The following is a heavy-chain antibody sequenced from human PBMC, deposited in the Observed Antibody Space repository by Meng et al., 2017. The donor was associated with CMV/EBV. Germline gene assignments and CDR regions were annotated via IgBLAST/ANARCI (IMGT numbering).Heavy chain of an antibody. CDR3: TGDSVSNPNLDY. CDR2: IYRGDNT. D-gene: IGHD3-10*01. CDR1: GFTFSNAW. Sequence: EVQLVESGGGLVKPGGSLRLSCAASGFTFSNAWMSWVRQAPGKGLEWVCIIYRGDNTYYIDSVKDRFTVSRDNSKNTMYLQMNSLRVEDTAVYYCTGDSVSNPNLDYWGQGTMVTVSS. J-gene: IGHJ4*02. V-gene: IGHV3-66*01.